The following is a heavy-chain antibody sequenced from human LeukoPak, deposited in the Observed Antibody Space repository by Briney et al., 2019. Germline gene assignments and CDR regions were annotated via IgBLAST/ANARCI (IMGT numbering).Heavy chain of an antibody. V-gene: IGHV3-74*01. CDR2: INSDGSST. CDR3: ARSYGGNLYYFDY. Sequence: GGSLRLSCAASGFTPTSYWMHSVRQAPAERLVWGSGINSDGSSTSYADSVTGGFTISIDNAKNTLYLQMNSLRAEETAVYYCARSYGGNLYYFDYWGQGTLVTVSS. J-gene: IGHJ4*02. D-gene: IGHD4-23*01. CDR1: GFTPTSYW.